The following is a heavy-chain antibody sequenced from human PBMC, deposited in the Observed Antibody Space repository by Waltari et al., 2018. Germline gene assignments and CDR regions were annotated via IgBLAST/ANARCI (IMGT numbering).Heavy chain of an antibody. D-gene: IGHD6-13*01. CDR2: ISWNSGSI. CDR1: GFTFDDYA. CDR3: AKDIDRWTAAGPFDY. Sequence: EVQLVESGGGLVQPGRSLRLSCAASGFTFDDYAMHWVRQAPGKGLEWVSGISWNSGSIGYADSVKGRFTISRDNAKNSLYLQMNSLRAEDMALYYCAKDIDRWTAAGPFDYWGQGTLVTVSS. V-gene: IGHV3-9*03. J-gene: IGHJ4*02.